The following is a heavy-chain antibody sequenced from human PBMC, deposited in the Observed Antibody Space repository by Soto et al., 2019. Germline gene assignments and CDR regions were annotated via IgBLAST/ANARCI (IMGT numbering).Heavy chain of an antibody. V-gene: IGHV3-30*18. Sequence: QVQLVESGGGVVQPGRSLRLSCAASGFTFSTYGMHWVRQAPGKGLEWVAIISHDGSKTNYADSVKGRFTISRDNSKNPLYLQMNSLRADDTAVYYCAKDRQGYCISSSCYYFHWGQGTLVTVSS. CDR3: AKDRQGYCISSSCYYFH. D-gene: IGHD2-2*01. J-gene: IGHJ1*01. CDR1: GFTFSTYG. CDR2: ISHDGSKT.